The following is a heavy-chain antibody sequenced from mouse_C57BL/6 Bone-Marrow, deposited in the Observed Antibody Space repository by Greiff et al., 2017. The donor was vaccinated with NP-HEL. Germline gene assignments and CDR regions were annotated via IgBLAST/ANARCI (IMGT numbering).Heavy chain of an antibody. CDR3: TRSDDYDGSLGLAY. V-gene: IGHV1-5*01. D-gene: IGHD2-4*01. CDR1: GYTFTSYW. CDR2: IYPGNSDT. Sequence: VQLQQSGTVLARPGASVKMSCKTSGYTFTSYWMHWVKQRPGQGLEWIGAIYPGNSDTSYNQKFKGKAKLTAVTSASTAYMELSSLTNEDSAVYYCTRSDDYDGSLGLAYWGQGTLVTVSA. J-gene: IGHJ3*01.